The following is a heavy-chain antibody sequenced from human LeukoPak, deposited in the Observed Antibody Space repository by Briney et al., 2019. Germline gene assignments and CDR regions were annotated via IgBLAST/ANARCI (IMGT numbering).Heavy chain of an antibody. CDR3: ARAQYRGVYHFDY. V-gene: IGHV1-69*05. D-gene: IGHD3-10*01. J-gene: IGHJ4*02. Sequence: SVKVSCKASGGTFSSYAISWVRQAPGQGLEWMGRIIPIFVTANYAQKFQGRVTITTDESTSTAYMELSSLRSEDTAVSYCARAQYRGVYHFDYWGQGTLVTVSS. CDR2: IIPIFVTA. CDR1: GGTFSSYA.